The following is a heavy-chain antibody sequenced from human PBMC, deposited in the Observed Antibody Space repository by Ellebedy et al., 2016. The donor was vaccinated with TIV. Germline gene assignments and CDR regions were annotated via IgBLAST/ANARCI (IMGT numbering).Heavy chain of an antibody. CDR3: SRVIGLRDCDGGTCSPPPPLDY. CDR2: IIPIFGTP. Sequence: SVKVSCKASGGTFGNYAISWVRQAPGQGLEWMGGIIPIFGTPNYAQNFQGRVTITADVFAKTAYMVLSSLRPEDTAVYYCSRVIGLRDCDGGTCSPPPPLDYWGQGTLVTVSS. CDR1: GGTFGNYA. D-gene: IGHD3-16*01. J-gene: IGHJ4*02. V-gene: IGHV1-69*13.